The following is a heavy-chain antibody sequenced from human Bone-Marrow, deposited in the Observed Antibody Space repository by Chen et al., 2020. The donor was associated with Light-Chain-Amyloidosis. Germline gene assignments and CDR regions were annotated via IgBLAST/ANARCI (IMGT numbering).Heavy chain of an antibody. V-gene: IGHV5-51*01. Sequence: EVQLEQSGPEVKKPGESLKISCKGSGYTFPNYWIGWVRQMPGKGLEWMGVISPDDSDALYSPSFEGQVTISADKSITTAYLQWRSLKASDTAMYYCARRRDGYNFDYWGQGTLVTVSS. D-gene: IGHD5-12*01. J-gene: IGHJ4*02. CDR1: GYTFPNYW. CDR3: ARRRDGYNFDY. CDR2: ISPDDSDA.